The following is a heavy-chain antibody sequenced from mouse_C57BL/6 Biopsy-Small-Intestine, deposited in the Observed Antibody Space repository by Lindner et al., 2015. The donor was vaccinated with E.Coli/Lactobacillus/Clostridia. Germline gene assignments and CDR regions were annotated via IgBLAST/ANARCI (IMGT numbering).Heavy chain of an antibody. CDR2: INPYNGAT. CDR1: GYTFTDYY. CDR3: ARAGGTSYDWYFDV. J-gene: IGHJ1*03. D-gene: IGHD1-1*01. V-gene: IGHV1-19*01. Sequence: VQLQESGPVLVKPGASVETSCKASGYTFTDYYMNWVIQSHGKSLEWIGVINPYNGATSYNQKFKDKATLTVDKSSSTAYMEFNSLTSEDSAVYYCARAGGTSYDWYFDVWGTGTTVTVSS.